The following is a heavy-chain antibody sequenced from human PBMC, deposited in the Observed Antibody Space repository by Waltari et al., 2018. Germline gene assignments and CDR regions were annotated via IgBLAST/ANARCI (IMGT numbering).Heavy chain of an antibody. CDR3: ARGCGCCSSTYCSN. V-gene: IGHV4-59*12. CDR1: GASISGYY. D-gene: IGHD2-2*01. Sequence: QVQLQESGPGLVKPSETLSLTCAVSGASISGYYWSWIRQAPGKGLEWIGYIYGGSGRTCANPSLTSRVTISMDTSKTQFSLKLGSVTAADTAIYYWARGCGCCSSTYCSNWGQGVLVTVSS. CDR2: IYGGSGRT. J-gene: IGHJ4*02.